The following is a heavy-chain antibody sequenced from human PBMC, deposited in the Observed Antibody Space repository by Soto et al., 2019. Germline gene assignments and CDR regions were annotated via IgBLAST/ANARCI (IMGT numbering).Heavy chain of an antibody. Sequence: EVQLLESGGGLVQPGGSLRLSCAASGFTFTPYAMTWVRQAPGKGLEWVSVITGGVGVTYYADSVKGRFTISRDNSKDPLYLQMNNLRAEDTAVYYCAKFQGGPFNQWYFHYWGQGTLVTVSS. CDR1: GFTFTPYA. CDR2: ITGGVGVT. J-gene: IGHJ4*02. V-gene: IGHV3-23*01. D-gene: IGHD6-19*01. CDR3: AKFQGGPFNQWYFHY.